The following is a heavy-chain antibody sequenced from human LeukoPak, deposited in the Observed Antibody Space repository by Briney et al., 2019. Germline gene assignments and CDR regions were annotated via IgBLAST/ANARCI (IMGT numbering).Heavy chain of an antibody. Sequence: GASVKVSCKASGYSFTSYGISWVRQAPGQGLEWMGGIIPIFGTANYAQKFQGRVTITADESTSTAYMELSSLRSEDTAVYYCAREGYSSGYYIPSFDYWGQGTLVTVSS. CDR1: GYSFTSYG. D-gene: IGHD3-22*01. J-gene: IGHJ4*02. CDR3: AREGYSSGYYIPSFDY. V-gene: IGHV1-69*13. CDR2: IIPIFGTA.